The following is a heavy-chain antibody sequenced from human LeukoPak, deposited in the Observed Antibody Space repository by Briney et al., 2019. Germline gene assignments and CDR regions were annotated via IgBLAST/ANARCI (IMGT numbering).Heavy chain of an antibody. D-gene: IGHD3-22*01. CDR3: ARESVAYYYDSSGYYEAFDY. CDR1: GDSVSSNSAA. V-gene: IGHV6-1*01. CDR2: TYYRSKWYN. Sequence: SQTLSLTCAISGDSVSSNSAAWNWVRQSPSRGLEWLGRTYYRSKWYNDYAVSVKSRITINPDTSKNPFSLQLNSVTPEDTAVYYCARESVAYYYDSSGYYEAFDYWGQGTLVTVSS. J-gene: IGHJ4*02.